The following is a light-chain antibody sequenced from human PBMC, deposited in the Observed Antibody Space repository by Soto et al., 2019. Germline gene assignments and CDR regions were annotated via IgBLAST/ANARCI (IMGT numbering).Light chain of an antibody. Sequence: EIVLTQSPGTLSLSPGERATLSCRASQSIASSYLGWYQQKPGQAPRLLIYGASSRATGIPDRFSGSGSGTDFTLSISRLEPEDFAVYYCQHYVTSPFTFGPGTKVEIK. CDR1: QSIASSY. CDR2: GAS. J-gene: IGKJ3*01. CDR3: QHYVTSPFT. V-gene: IGKV3-20*01.